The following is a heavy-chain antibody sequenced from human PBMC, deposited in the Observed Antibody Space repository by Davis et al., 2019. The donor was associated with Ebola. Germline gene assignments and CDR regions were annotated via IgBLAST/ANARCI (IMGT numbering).Heavy chain of an antibody. J-gene: IGHJ4*02. CDR1: GFTFSSYA. Sequence: PGGSLRLSCAASGFTFSSYAMHWVRQAPGKGLEWVAVISYDGSNKYYADSVKGRFTISRDNSKNTLYLQMNSLRAEDTAVYYCARVQYYYDSSGYYSDYFDYWGQGTLVTVSS. V-gene: IGHV3-30-3*01. D-gene: IGHD3-22*01. CDR2: ISYDGSNK. CDR3: ARVQYYYDSSGYYSDYFDY.